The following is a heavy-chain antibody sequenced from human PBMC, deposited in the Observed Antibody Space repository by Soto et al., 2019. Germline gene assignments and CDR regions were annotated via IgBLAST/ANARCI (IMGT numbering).Heavy chain of an antibody. CDR3: ARDRVESGYPEYCQH. V-gene: IGHV3-53*01. CDR2: IYSGGST. D-gene: IGHD3-22*01. J-gene: IGHJ1*01. Sequence: EVQLVESGGGLIQPGGSLRLSCAASGFTVSSNYMSWVRQAPGKGLEWVSVIYSGGSTYYADSVKGRFTISRDNSKNTLYLQMTGLRAEDTAVYYCARDRVESGYPEYCQHWGQGTRVTVSS. CDR1: GFTVSSNY.